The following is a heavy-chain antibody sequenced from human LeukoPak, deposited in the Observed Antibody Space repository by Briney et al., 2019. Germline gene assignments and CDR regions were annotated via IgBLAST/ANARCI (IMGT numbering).Heavy chain of an antibody. V-gene: IGHV3-74*01. CDR2: VNPQGTAT. Sequence: GESLRLSCAASGFTFSSCWMHWVRQAPGKGLVWVSRVNPQGTATYYTDSVKGRFTISRDNAKDALHLQMDNLRAEDTAVYYCARARWSSTGWFLGYWGQGTLVTVSS. CDR3: ARARWSSTGWFLGY. CDR1: GFTFSSCW. D-gene: IGHD6-19*01. J-gene: IGHJ4*02.